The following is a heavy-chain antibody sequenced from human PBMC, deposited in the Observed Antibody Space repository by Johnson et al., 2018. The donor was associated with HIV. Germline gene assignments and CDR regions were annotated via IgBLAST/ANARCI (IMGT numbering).Heavy chain of an antibody. CDR2: MSSSGSTI. D-gene: IGHD1-26*01. CDR3: ARVRERWELLLSDGSDI. J-gene: IGHJ3*02. V-gene: IGHV3-11*04. CDR1: GFSFSDYY. Sequence: VQLVESGGGLVQPGGSLRLSCAASGFSFSDYYMSWIRQAPGKGLEWISYMSSSGSTIYHAESVKGRFTISRDNAKNSLYLQMNSLRVEDTAVYYCARVRERWELLLSDGSDIWGQGTMVTVSS.